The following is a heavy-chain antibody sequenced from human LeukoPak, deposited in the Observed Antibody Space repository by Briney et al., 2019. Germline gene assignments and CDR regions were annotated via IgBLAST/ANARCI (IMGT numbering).Heavy chain of an antibody. J-gene: IGHJ4*02. CDR3: AKGALALDY. CDR2: ISGSGGST. V-gene: IGHV3-23*01. CDR1: GFSFSSYA. Sequence: GGSLRLSCAASGFSFSSYAMSWVRQAPGKGLEWVSAISGSGGSTFYADSVKGRFSISRDNSKNTMYLQVNRLIAAEAGVSYCAKGALALDYWGQGTLVTVSS. D-gene: IGHD2-21*01.